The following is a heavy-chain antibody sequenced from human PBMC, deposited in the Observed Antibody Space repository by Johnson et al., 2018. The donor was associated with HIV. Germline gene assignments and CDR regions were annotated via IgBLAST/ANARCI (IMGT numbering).Heavy chain of an antibody. CDR2: ISWHSGST. J-gene: IGHJ3*02. V-gene: IGHV3-9*01. CDR3: ARGWVGATLRAFDI. Sequence: VQLVESGGGLVQPGRSLRLSCAASGFTFDDYAMHWVRQPPGKGLAWVSGISWHSGSTGYVASVEGRFTISRDNAKNSLYLQMNSLKVEDTALYYCARGWVGATLRAFDIWGQGTTVTVSS. D-gene: IGHD1-26*01. CDR1: GFTFDDYA.